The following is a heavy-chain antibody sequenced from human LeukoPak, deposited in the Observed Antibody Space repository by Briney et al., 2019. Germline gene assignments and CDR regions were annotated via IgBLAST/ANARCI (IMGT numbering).Heavy chain of an antibody. Sequence: PGGSLRLSCVASGFTFSNYAIHWVRQAPGKGLECVSAINSDGGSTNYANSVKGRFIISRDNSKNTLYLQMGSLRAEDMAIYYCARESRPFNFGYYFDLWGQGSLVTVS. V-gene: IGHV3-64*01. D-gene: IGHD3-10*01. J-gene: IGHJ4*02. CDR1: GFTFSNYA. CDR2: INSDGGST. CDR3: ARESRPFNFGYYFDL.